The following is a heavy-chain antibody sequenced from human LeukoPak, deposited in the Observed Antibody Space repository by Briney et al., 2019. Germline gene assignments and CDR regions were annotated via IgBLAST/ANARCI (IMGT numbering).Heavy chain of an antibody. D-gene: IGHD3-22*01. CDR1: GFTFSSYG. CDR3: AKDVYDGSGYLDH. V-gene: IGHV3-30*18. Sequence: PGGSLRLSCTASGFTFSSYGMHWVRQAPGKGLEWVAVISYTGNNKYSEDSVTGQFTISRDNSKNTLYLQMNRQRAEDTAVYDCAKDVYDGSGYLDHWGQGTLVTVSS. CDR2: ISYTGNNK. J-gene: IGHJ4*02.